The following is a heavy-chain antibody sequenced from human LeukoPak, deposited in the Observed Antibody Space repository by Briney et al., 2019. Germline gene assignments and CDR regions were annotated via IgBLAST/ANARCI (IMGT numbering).Heavy chain of an antibody. CDR1: GFTFSSYG. V-gene: IGHV3-30*18. Sequence: PGRSLRLSCAASGFTFSSYGMHWVRQAPGKGLEWVAVISYDGSNKYYADSVKGRFTISRDNSKNTLYLQMNSLRAEDTAVYYCAKSVGATNVDYWGQGTLVTVSS. D-gene: IGHD1-26*01. CDR2: ISYDGSNK. J-gene: IGHJ4*02. CDR3: AKSVGATNVDY.